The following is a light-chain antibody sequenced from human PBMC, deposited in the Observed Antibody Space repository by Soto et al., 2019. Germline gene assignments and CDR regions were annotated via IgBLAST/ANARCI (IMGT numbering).Light chain of an antibody. Sequence: QSVLTQPASVSGSPGQSITISCIGTSSDVGFYNYVSWYQQHPGKAPKLIIYEVTHRPSGVSDRFSGSKSGNTGSLTISGLQAEDEADYYCMSYTTSDTWVFGGGTQLTVL. CDR3: MSYTTSDTWV. V-gene: IGLV2-14*01. J-gene: IGLJ3*02. CDR2: EVT. CDR1: SSDVGFYNY.